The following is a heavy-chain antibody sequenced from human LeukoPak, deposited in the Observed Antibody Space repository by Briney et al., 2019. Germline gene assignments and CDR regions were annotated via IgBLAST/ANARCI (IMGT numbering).Heavy chain of an antibody. CDR1: GGSFSGYY. D-gene: IGHD4-11*01. J-gene: IGHJ4*02. CDR2: INHSGST. V-gene: IGHV4-34*01. Sequence: PSETLSLTCAVYGGSFSGYYWSWIRQPPGKGLEWIGEINHSGSTSYNPSLKSRVTISVDTSKNQFSLKLSSVTAADTAVYYCARGSVTSYYFDYWGQGTLVTVSS. CDR3: ARGSVTSYYFDY.